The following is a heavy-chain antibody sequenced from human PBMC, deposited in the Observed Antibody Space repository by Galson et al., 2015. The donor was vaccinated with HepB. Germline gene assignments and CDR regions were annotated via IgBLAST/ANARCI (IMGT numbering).Heavy chain of an antibody. V-gene: IGHV5-51*01. Sequence: QSGAEVKKPGESLKISCKGSGYSFTSYWIGWVRQMPGKGLEWMGIIYPGDSDTRYSPSFQGQVTISADKSISTAYLQWSSLKASDTAMYYCARRVKRITMVRGVSHNYYGMDVWGQGTTVTASS. D-gene: IGHD3-10*01. CDR1: GYSFTSYW. CDR2: IYPGDSDT. J-gene: IGHJ6*02. CDR3: ARRVKRITMVRGVSHNYYGMDV.